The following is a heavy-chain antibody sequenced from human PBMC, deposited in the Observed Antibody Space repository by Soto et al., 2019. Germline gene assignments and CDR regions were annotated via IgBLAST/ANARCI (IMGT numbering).Heavy chain of an antibody. Sequence: QVQLQESGPGLVKPSETLSLTCSVSGGSVSSGNYYWSWIRQPPGKGLEWIGYIYYNGNTNYNPSLKSRVTISIETSKTQFSLQLSSVTTAGTAGYFCARVGSGYSGYRVDYWGQGILVTVSS. CDR2: IYYNGNT. V-gene: IGHV4-61*01. CDR1: GGSVSSGNYY. D-gene: IGHD5-12*01. J-gene: IGHJ4*02. CDR3: ARVGSGYSGYRVDY.